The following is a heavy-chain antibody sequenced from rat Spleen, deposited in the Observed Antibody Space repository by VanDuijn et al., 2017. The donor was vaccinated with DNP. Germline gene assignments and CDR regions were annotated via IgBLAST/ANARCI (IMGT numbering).Heavy chain of an antibody. J-gene: IGHJ2*01. CDR2: ITSGGST. CDR3: TRDGDYGGYYFDY. Sequence: EVQLVESGGDLVQPGRSLKLSCVASGFTFSYYWMTWIRHVPGKGLEWVASITSGGSTYYRDSVKGRFTISRDNAKSTLYLQMNSLRSEDTATYYCTRDGDYGGYYFDYWGQGVMVTVSS. V-gene: IGHV5-31*01. CDR1: GFTFSYYW. D-gene: IGHD1-11*01.